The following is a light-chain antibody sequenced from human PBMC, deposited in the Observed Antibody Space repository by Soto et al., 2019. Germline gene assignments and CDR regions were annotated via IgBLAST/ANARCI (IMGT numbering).Light chain of an antibody. CDR3: QKYNSYSPRT. CDR1: QTIGSW. Sequence: DVQMTQSPSTLSASVGDRVTITCRASQTIGSWLAWYQQKPGKAPKLLIYDASSLESGVPSKFSGSGSATELNLTISSLQPDDFATYYCQKYNSYSPRTFGQGTKVEIK. CDR2: DAS. V-gene: IGKV1-5*01. J-gene: IGKJ1*01.